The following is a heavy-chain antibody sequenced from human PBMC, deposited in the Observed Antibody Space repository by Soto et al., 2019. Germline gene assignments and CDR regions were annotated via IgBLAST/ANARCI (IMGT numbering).Heavy chain of an antibody. CDR1: GYNFNCYW. CDR3: AIPTTLEPFDI. Sequence: GESLKISCKGSGYNFNCYWIGWVRQMPGKGLEWMGIIFPGDSDIRYSRSFQGQVTISADKSISTAYLQWNSLKGSDTAMYYCAIPTTLEPFDIWGQGTMVTVSS. D-gene: IGHD1-1*01. J-gene: IGHJ3*02. V-gene: IGHV5-51*01. CDR2: IFPGDSDI.